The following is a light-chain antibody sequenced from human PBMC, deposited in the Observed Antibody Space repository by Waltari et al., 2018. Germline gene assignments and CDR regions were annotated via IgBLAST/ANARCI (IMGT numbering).Light chain of an antibody. J-gene: IGLJ3*02. CDR1: SSDVGGYNY. CDR2: DVS. V-gene: IGLV2-11*01. CDR3: CSFAGSYTWV. Sequence: QSALTQPRSVSGSPGQSVTISCTGTSSDVGGYNYVSWYQQHPGKAPKLMIYDVSKRPSGVPNRLSGSKSGNTASLTISGLQADDEADYYCCSFAGSYTWVFGGGTELTVL.